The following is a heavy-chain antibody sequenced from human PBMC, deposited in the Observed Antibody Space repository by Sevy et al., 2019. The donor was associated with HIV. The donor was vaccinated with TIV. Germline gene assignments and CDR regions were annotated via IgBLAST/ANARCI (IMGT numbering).Heavy chain of an antibody. CDR2: ILPIFGTA. CDR3: ASGLAVSVDF. D-gene: IGHD6-19*01. Sequence: ASVKVSCKASGGTFSSSAISWVRQAPGQGLEWMGEILPIFGTAKYAQKFQGRVTISVNESTSTAYMELSSLRSEDTAVYFCASGLAVSVDFWGQGTLVTVSS. V-gene: IGHV1-69*13. J-gene: IGHJ4*02. CDR1: GGTFSSSA.